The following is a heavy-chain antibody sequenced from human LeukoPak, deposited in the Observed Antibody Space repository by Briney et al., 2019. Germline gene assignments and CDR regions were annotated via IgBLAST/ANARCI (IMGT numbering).Heavy chain of an antibody. D-gene: IGHD1-26*01. J-gene: IGHJ4*02. V-gene: IGHV4-59*01. CDR3: AREEDGGTYY. CDR1: GDSISGYY. CDR2: IYYSGST. Sequence: SSETLSLTCTVSGDSISGYYGSWIRQPPGEGLQWIGYIYYSGSTNYNPSLNSRVTISVDRSENQFSLKLGSVTAADPAVYYCAREEDGGTYYWGQGTLVTVSS.